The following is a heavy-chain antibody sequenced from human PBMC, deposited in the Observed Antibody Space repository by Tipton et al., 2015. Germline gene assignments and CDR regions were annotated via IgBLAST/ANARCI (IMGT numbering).Heavy chain of an antibody. CDR2: ISGSGGST. V-gene: IGHV3-23*01. CDR3: AKGRYDFWSGYWYFDY. J-gene: IGHJ4*02. CDR1: GFTFSSYA. Sequence: SLRLSCVASGFTFSSYAMSWVRQAPGKGLEWVSVISGSGGSTYYADSVKGRFTISRDNSKNTLYLQMNSLRAEDTAVYYCAKGRYDFWSGYWYFDYWGQGTLVTVSS. D-gene: IGHD3-3*01.